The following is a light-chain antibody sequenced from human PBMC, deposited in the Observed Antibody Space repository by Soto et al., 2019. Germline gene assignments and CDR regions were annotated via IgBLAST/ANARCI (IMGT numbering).Light chain of an antibody. CDR1: QSVSSN. Sequence: EIVMTQSPATLSVSPGERATLSCRASQSVSSNLAWYQQKPGQAPRLLIYGASTRATSIPARFSGSGSGTDFTLTISSLQSEDFAVYYCQQYNNWSGTFGQGTKLEIK. CDR2: GAS. CDR3: QQYNNWSGT. J-gene: IGKJ2*02. V-gene: IGKV3-15*01.